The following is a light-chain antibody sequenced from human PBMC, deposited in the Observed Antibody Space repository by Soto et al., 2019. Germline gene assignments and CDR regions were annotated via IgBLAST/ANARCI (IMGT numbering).Light chain of an antibody. CDR1: QSVSSNF. Sequence: EIVLTQSPGTLSLSPGDRATLSCRASQSVSSNFLAWYQQKPGQAPRLLIYGASIRATGIPDRFSGSGSGTDFTLPIRRLEPEDFAIYFCHQYGSSPRTFGQGTKVEIK. CDR3: HQYGSSPRT. J-gene: IGKJ1*01. CDR2: GAS. V-gene: IGKV3-20*01.